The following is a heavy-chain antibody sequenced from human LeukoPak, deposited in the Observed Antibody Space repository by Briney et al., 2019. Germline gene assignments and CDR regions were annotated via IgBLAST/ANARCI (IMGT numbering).Heavy chain of an antibody. D-gene: IGHD5-24*01. Sequence: ASVKVSCKASGYTFTSYGISWVRQAPGQGLEWMGWISAYNGNTNYAQKLQGRVTMTTDTSTSTAYMELRSLRSDDTAVYYCARESEGRDGYNLAYYYTDVWGKGTTVTVSS. J-gene: IGHJ6*03. CDR2: ISAYNGNT. CDR3: ARESEGRDGYNLAYYYTDV. V-gene: IGHV1-18*01. CDR1: GYTFTSYG.